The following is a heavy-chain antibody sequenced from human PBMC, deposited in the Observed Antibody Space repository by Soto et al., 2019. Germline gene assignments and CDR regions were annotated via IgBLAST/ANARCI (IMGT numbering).Heavy chain of an antibody. D-gene: IGHD3-22*01. J-gene: IGHJ4*02. V-gene: IGHV4-59*01. CDR2: IYYSGST. CDR3: AISTSEYYYDSSGYYVAL. CDR1: GGSISSSY. Sequence: NHSESLSLTCTVSGGSISSSYLSWIRQPPGKGLEWIGYIYYSGSTNYNPSLKSRVTISVDTSKNQFSLKLSSVTAADTAVYYCAISTSEYYYDSSGYYVALWGQGTLVTVSS.